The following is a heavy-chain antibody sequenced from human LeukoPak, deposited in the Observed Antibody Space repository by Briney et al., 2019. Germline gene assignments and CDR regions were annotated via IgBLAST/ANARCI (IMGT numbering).Heavy chain of an antibody. CDR3: ASSNDSSGYWPVDY. V-gene: IGHV3-30*04. J-gene: IGHJ4*02. CDR1: GFTFSSYA. Sequence: PGRSLRLSCAASGFTFSSYAMHWVRQAPGKGLGWVAVISYDGSNKYYADSVKGRFTISRDNSKNTLYLQMNSLRAEDTAVYYCASSNDSSGYWPVDYWGQGTLVTVSS. CDR2: ISYDGSNK. D-gene: IGHD3-22*01.